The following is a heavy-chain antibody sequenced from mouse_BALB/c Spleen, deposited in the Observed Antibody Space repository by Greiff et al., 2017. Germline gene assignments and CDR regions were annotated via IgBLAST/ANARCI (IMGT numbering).Heavy chain of an antibody. Sequence: VQLQQSGAELVKPGASVKLSCTASGFNIKDTYMHWVKQRPEQGLEWIGRIDPANGNTKYDPKFQGKATLTVDKSSSTAYMQLKSLTSEDSAVYYCARGDGSSLAWFAYWGQGTLVTVSA. D-gene: IGHD1-1*01. V-gene: IGHV14-3*02. CDR2: IDPANGNT. CDR3: ARGDGSSLAWFAY. CDR1: GFNIKDTY. J-gene: IGHJ3*01.